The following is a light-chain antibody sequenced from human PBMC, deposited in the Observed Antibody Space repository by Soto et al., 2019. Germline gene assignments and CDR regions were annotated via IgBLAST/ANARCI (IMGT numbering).Light chain of an antibody. CDR2: EVS. J-gene: IGLJ2*01. CDR1: SSDVGNYNV. V-gene: IGLV2-23*02. Sequence: QSALTQPASVSGSPGQSVTISCTGTSSDVGNYNVVSWYQQHPGKAPKLMIFEVSKRPSGVSNRFSGSKSGNTASLTISGLKAEDEADYYCCSYAGSSTVVFGGGTKLTVL. CDR3: CSYAGSSTVV.